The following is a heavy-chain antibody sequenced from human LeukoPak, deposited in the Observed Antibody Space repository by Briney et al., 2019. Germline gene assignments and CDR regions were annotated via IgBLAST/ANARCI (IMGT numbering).Heavy chain of an antibody. V-gene: IGHV1-24*01. CDR1: GYTFTSYG. CDR3: ATGVRNHYYDSSGYSDDY. J-gene: IGHJ4*02. CDR2: FDPEDGET. D-gene: IGHD3-22*01. Sequence: SVKVSCKASGYTFTSYGISWVRQAPGKGLEWMGGFDPEDGETIYAQKFQGRVTMTEDTSTDTAYMELSSLRSEDTAVYYCATGVRNHYYDSSGYSDDYWGQGTLVTVSS.